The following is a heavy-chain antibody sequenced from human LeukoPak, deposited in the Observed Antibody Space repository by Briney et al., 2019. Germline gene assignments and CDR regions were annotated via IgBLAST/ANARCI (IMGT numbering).Heavy chain of an antibody. V-gene: IGHV3-7*01. J-gene: IGHJ1*01. CDR2: IKQDGSEK. D-gene: IGHD4-17*01. CDR3: ARDMTTATTCYLQH. CDR1: GFTFSSYW. Sequence: GSLRLSCAASGFTFSSYWMSWVRQAPGKGLEWVANIKQDGSEKYYVDSAKGRFTISRDNAKNSLCLQMNSLRAEDTAVYYCARDMTTATTCYLQHWGQGTLVTVSS.